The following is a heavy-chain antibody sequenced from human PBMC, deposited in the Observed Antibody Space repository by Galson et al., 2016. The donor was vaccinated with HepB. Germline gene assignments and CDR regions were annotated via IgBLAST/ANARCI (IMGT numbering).Heavy chain of an antibody. V-gene: IGHV3-48*02. CDR1: GFTFSRYS. CDR3: TREGLSGEPLDY. Sequence: SLRLSCAASGFTFSRYSMNWVRQVPGKGLEWVSYISDSGSTTYYVDSVKGRFSNSRDNAKNSLYLQMNSLRDEDTAVYYCTREGLSGEPLDYWGQGTLVTVSS. D-gene: IGHD3-16*01. CDR2: ISDSGSTT. J-gene: IGHJ4*02.